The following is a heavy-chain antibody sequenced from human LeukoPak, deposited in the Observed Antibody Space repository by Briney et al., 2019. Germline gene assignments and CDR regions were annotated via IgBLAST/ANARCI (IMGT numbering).Heavy chain of an antibody. D-gene: IGHD3-3*01. CDR3: AREPAGVLRFLAY. Sequence: SVKVSCKASGGTFNSYAISWVRQAPGQGLEWMGGIIPIFGTANYAQRFQGRVTITADESTSTAYMELSSLRSEDTAVYYCAREPAGVLRFLAYWGQGTLVTVSS. CDR2: IIPIFGTA. CDR1: GGTFNSYA. J-gene: IGHJ4*02. V-gene: IGHV1-69*13.